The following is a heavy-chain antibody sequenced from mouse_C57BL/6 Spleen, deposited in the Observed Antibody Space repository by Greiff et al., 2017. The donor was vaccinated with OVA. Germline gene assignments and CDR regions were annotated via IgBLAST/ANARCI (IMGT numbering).Heavy chain of an antibody. CDR3: ARRGISTGVEGDWYLDV. CDR1: GYTFTSYC. J-gene: IGHJ1*03. V-gene: IGHV1-64*01. CDR2: INPNSGST. D-gene: IGHD1-1*01. Sequence: QVQLQQPGAELVKPGASVKLSCKASGYTFTSYCMHWVKQRPGQGLEWIGMINPNSGSTNYNEKFKSKATLTVDKSSSTAYMQLSSLTSEDSAVDYCARRGISTGVEGDWYLDVWGKGTTVTVSS.